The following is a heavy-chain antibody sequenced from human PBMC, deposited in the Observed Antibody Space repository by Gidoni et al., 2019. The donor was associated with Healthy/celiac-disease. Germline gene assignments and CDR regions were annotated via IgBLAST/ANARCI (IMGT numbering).Heavy chain of an antibody. J-gene: IGHJ5*02. CDR3: ARGTRKEGYCSGGSCDRFDP. Sequence: EVKLVESGGGLVKPGGSLRLSCAASGFTFTSYRLHWVRQAPGEGPGVGSSISSSSSYRYYADSVKGRFTISRDNAKNSLYLQMNSLRAEDTAVYYCARGTRKEGYCSGGSCDRFDPWGQGTLVTVSS. CDR2: ISSSSSYR. CDR1: GFTFTSYR. D-gene: IGHD2-15*01. V-gene: IGHV3-21*01.